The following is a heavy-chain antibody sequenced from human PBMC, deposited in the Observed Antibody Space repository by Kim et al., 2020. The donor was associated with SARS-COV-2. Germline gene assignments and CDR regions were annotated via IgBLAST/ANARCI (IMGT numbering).Heavy chain of an antibody. CDR2: IHQNGNT. Sequence: SETLSLTCTVSDYSISSGYYCGWIRQAPGKVLEWIATIHQNGNTYYNPSLKNRVTISMDTSKNQFSLNLSSVTAADTAVFYCAADSHALYSFDY. CDR3: AADSHALYSFDY. CDR1: DYSISSGYY. V-gene: IGHV4-38-2*02. D-gene: IGHD1-26*01. J-gene: IGHJ4*01.